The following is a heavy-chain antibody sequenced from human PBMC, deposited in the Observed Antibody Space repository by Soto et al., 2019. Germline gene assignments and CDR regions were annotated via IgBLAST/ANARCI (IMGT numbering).Heavy chain of an antibody. CDR1: GGSISSYY. CDR3: AGGYRSGLDY. Sequence: SETLSLTCTVSGGSISSYYWSWIRQPPGKGLEWIGYIYYSGSTNYNPSLKSRVTISVDTSKNQFSLKLSSVTAADTAVYYCAGGYRSGLDYWGQGTLVTVSS. J-gene: IGHJ4*02. D-gene: IGHD6-19*01. V-gene: IGHV4-59*01. CDR2: IYYSGST.